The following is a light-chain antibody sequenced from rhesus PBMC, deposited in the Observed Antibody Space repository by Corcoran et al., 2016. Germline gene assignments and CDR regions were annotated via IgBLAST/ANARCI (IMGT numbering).Light chain of an antibody. J-gene: IGKJ4*01. CDR1: ENVKNY. CDR3: QHGYTTPLT. Sequence: DIQMTQSPSSLSASVGDRVTITCRASENVKNYLNWYQQQPGKAPKLLIYKASTLQSGVPSRFSGSGSGTDYTFTISSLQPEDGATYYCQHGYTTPLTFGGGTKVEIK. V-gene: IGKV1-74*01. CDR2: KAS.